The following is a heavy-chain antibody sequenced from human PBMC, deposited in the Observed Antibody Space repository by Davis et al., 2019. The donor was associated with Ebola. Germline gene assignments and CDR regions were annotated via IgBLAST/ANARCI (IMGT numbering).Heavy chain of an antibody. CDR1: GYYFTSYW. CDR3: SGFGLQ. D-gene: IGHD3-10*01. J-gene: IGHJ4*02. Sequence: GESLKISCKGSGYYFTSYWISWVRQMPGRGLEWMGRIDPSDSKTNYSPSFEGHVTISVDKSISTVDLQWSSLKASDTAMYYCSGFGLQWGQGTLVSVSS. CDR2: IDPSDSKT. V-gene: IGHV5-10-1*01.